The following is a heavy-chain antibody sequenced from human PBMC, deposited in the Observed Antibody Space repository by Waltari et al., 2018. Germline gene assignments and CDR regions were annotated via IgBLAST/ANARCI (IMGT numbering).Heavy chain of an antibody. CDR1: GGSFSGYY. J-gene: IGHJ4*02. D-gene: IGHD3-22*01. Sequence: QVQLQQWGAGLLKPSETLSLTCAVYGGSFSGYYWSWIRQPPGKGLEWLGEINHSGSTNSTPAHKGRVTRSVDTSKNPFSLKLSSVTAADTAVYYCARFDYDSSGYYSGYFDYWGQGTLVTVSS. CDR3: ARFDYDSSGYYSGYFDY. V-gene: IGHV4-34*01. CDR2: INHSGST.